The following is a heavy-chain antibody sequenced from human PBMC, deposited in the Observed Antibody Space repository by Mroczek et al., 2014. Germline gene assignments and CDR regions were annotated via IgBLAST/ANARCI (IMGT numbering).Heavy chain of an antibody. CDR3: ARDRVHSKRPSYYYGMDV. J-gene: IGHJ6*02. CDR2: INPNSGGT. Sequence: QVQLVQSGAEVKKPGASVKVSCKASGYTFTGYYMHWVRQAPGQGLEWMGWINPNSGGTNYAQKFQGRVTMTRDTSISTAYMELSRLRSDDTAVYYCARDRVHSKRPSYYYGMDVWGQGTTVTVSS. D-gene: IGHD6-13*01. CDR1: GYTFTGYY. V-gene: IGHV1-2*02.